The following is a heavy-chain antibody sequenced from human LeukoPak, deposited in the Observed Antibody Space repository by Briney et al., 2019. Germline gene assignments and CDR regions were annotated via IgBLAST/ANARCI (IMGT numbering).Heavy chain of an antibody. D-gene: IGHD6-13*01. Sequence: SETLSLTCTVSGGSMSPYYWSWIRQTPGKGLEWIGYTFTSGGTNYNPSLKSRVTISVDTSKNQFSLKLSSVTAADTAVYYCARAPPSSSWSELDYWGQGTLVTVSS. J-gene: IGHJ4*02. V-gene: IGHV4-4*09. CDR2: TFTSGGT. CDR1: GGSMSPYY. CDR3: ARAPPSSSWSELDY.